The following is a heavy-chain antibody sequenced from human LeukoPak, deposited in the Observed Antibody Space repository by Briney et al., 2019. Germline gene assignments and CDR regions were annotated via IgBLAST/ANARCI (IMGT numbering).Heavy chain of an antibody. D-gene: IGHD2-2*01. CDR3: ARKVPAAVDY. Sequence: ASVKVSCKTSNYTFVSYGLSWVRQAPGQGLEWMGWISAYNGNTNYAQKLQGRVTMTTDTSTSTAYMELRSLRSDDTAVYYCARKVPAAVDYWGQGTLVTVSS. V-gene: IGHV1-18*01. J-gene: IGHJ4*02. CDR1: NYTFVSYG. CDR2: ISAYNGNT.